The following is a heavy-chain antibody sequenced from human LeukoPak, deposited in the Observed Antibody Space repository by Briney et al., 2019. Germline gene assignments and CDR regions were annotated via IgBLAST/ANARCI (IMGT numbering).Heavy chain of an antibody. D-gene: IGHD3-3*01. J-gene: IGHJ6*02. CDR3: AGGRYDFWSGMGVKYYYYGMDV. CDR1: GFTFSDYY. Sequence: GGSVRLSCAASGFTFSDYYMSWIRQAPGKGLEWVSYISSSGSTIYYADSVKGRFTISRDNAKNSLYLQMNSLRAEDTAVYYCAGGRYDFWSGMGVKYYYYGMDVWGQGTTVTVSS. CDR2: ISSSGSTI. V-gene: IGHV3-11*01.